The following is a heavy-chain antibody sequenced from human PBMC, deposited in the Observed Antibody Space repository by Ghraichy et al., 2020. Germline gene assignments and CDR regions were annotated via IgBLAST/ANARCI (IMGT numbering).Heavy chain of an antibody. V-gene: IGHV4-59*01. CDR2: IYYTGST. CDR1: GDSMSSFY. J-gene: IGHJ4*02. CDR3: ATQRTFSSSPIDY. Sequence: SETLSLTCTVSGDSMSSFYWSWIRQPPEKGLEWIGYIYYTGSTNYNPSLKSRVSISVDTSKNQFSLLLNSVTAADTAVYYCATQRTFSSSPIDYWGQGILVSVSS. D-gene: IGHD6-6*01.